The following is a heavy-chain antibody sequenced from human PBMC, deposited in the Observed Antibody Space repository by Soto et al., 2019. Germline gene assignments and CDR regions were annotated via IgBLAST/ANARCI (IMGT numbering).Heavy chain of an antibody. V-gene: IGHV4-34*01. J-gene: IGHJ4*02. CDR3: ARGYGSGSYFNY. Sequence: PSETLSLTCAVSGGSFSGYYWSWIRQPPGKGLEWIGEINRGGDTSYDPSLKSRVTLSLDTSKNQFSLRLSSLTAADTAVYYCARGYGSGSYFNYWGQRTLVTVSS. CDR2: INRGGDT. CDR1: GGSFSGYY. D-gene: IGHD3-10*01.